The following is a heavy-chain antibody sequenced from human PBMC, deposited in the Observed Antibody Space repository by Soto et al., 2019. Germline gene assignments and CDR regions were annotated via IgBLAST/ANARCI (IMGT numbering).Heavy chain of an antibody. J-gene: IGHJ5*02. CDR1: GYTFNNYG. D-gene: IGHD3-3*01. CDR3: ARDWRGAEGFDP. Sequence: QVQLVQSGTEVKKPGASVTVSCKASGYTFNNYGFSWVRQAPGQGLEWVGWIGTHNGDTTYAQSFQGRVTMTINTSTTTSYMELTSLAFDATAVYFSARDWRGAEGFDPWGQGTLVIVSS. CDR2: IGTHNGDT. V-gene: IGHV1-18*01.